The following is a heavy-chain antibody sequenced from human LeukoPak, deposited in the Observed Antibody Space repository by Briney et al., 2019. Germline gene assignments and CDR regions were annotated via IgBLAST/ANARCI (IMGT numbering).Heavy chain of an antibody. J-gene: IGHJ3*02. CDR3: ARRNDFDI. V-gene: IGHV4-59*08. CDR1: GGSISGDH. CDR2: IYYSGNT. Sequence: SETLSLTCTVSGGSISGDHWNWIRQPPGKGLEWIGYIYYSGNTNYNPSLKSRVIISVDTSKNQFSLKLSSVTAADTAVYYCARRNDFDIWGQGTMVTVSS.